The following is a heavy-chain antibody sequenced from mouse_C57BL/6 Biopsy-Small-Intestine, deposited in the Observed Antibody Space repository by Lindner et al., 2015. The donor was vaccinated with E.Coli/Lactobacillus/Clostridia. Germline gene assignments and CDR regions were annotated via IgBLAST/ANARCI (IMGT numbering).Heavy chain of an antibody. CDR2: INPYTGGT. CDR1: GYTFTDYY. Sequence: VQLQESGPVLVKPGASVKMSCKASGYTFTDYYMNWVKQSHGKSLEWIGIINPYTGGTSYNQKFKGKATLTVDKSSSTAYMELNSLTSEDSAVYYCARDDGYYSSWYFDVWGTGTTVTVSS. V-gene: IGHV1-19*01. J-gene: IGHJ1*03. CDR3: ARDDGYYSSWYFDV. D-gene: IGHD2-3*01.